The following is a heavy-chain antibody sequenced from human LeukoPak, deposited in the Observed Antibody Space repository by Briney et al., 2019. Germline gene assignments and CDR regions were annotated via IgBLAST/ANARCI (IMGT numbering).Heavy chain of an antibody. CDR3: ARASGYDSNFDY. V-gene: IGHV4-30-2*01. CDR2: IYHSGST. D-gene: IGHD5-12*01. Sequence: SQTLSLTCAVSGASISSGGYSWSWIRQPPGEGLEWIGYIYHSGSTYYNPSLKSRVTISIDRSKNQFSLNLSSVTAADTAVYYCARASGYDSNFDYWGQGTLVTVSS. CDR1: GASISSGGYS. J-gene: IGHJ4*02.